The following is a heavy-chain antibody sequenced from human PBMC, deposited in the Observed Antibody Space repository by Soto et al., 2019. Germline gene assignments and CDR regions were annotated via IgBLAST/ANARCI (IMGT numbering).Heavy chain of an antibody. CDR1: GGSISSGGYY. D-gene: IGHD3-16*01. Sequence: QVQLQESGPGLVKPSQTLSLTCTVSGGSISSGGYYWRWLRQHPGKGMEWIGYIYYSGSTYYNPSLRSRVTMSVDTSKNQFSLKLSSVTAADTAVYYCARDNNRGGAKLYYFDYWGQGTLVTVSS. J-gene: IGHJ4*02. V-gene: IGHV4-31*03. CDR3: ARDNNRGGAKLYYFDY. CDR2: IYYSGST.